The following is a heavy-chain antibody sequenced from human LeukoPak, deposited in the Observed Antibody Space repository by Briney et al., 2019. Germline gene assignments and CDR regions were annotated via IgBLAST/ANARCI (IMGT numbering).Heavy chain of an antibody. D-gene: IGHD6-19*01. V-gene: IGHV3-53*01. CDR2: IYSGGSK. Sequence: PGGVLKLFRAASGFTVSSNYMSWVRQAPGKGLEWVSVIYSGGSKYYADSVKGGSTISRDNSKNTQDVQTNGQRAEDTAVYYSARGNRQWLVWGAFDIWGQGTMVTVSS. J-gene: IGHJ3*02. CDR3: ARGNRQWLVWGAFDI. CDR1: GFTVSSNY.